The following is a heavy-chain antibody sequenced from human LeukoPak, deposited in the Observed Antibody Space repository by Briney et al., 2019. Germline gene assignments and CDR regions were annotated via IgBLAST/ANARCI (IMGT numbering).Heavy chain of an antibody. Sequence: GGSLRLSCAASGFTFSSYSMNWVRQAPGKGLEWVSSISSSSSYIYYADSVKGRFTISRDNAKNSLYLQMNSLRAGDTAVYYCASSPHNIVXVTXIXXXXXDIWXXGTMVTVS. CDR2: ISSSSSYI. V-gene: IGHV3-21*01. D-gene: IGHD2-21*02. J-gene: IGHJ3*02. CDR3: ASSPHNIVXVTXIXXXXXDI. CDR1: GFTFSSYS.